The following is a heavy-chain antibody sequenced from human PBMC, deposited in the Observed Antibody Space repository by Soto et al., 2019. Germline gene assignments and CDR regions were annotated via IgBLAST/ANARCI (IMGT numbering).Heavy chain of an antibody. CDR1: GFTFSSYW. V-gene: IGHV3-74*01. CDR2: INSDWSST. D-gene: IGHD3-10*01. J-gene: IGHJ4*02. Sequence: EVQLVESGGGLVQPGGSLRLSCAASGFTFSSYWMHWVRQAPGKGLVWVSRINSDWSSTSYADSVKGRFTISRDNAKNTLYLQMNSLRAEDTAVYYCARDLWEYYGSGSLVNWGQGTLVTVSS. CDR3: ARDLWEYYGSGSLVN.